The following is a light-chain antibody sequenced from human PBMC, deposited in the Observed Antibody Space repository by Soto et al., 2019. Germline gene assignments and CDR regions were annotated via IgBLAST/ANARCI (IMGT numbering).Light chain of an antibody. Sequence: DIQMTQFPSSVSASVGDTVTITCRANQAIDDWLAWYQQKPGKAPKLLMYGSSTLQSGVPSHFSGSRSGTDFILTITSLQPEDSATYFCQQAKDFPLTFGGGTKVEIK. CDR1: QAIDDW. CDR3: QQAKDFPLT. CDR2: GSS. V-gene: IGKV1-12*01. J-gene: IGKJ4*01.